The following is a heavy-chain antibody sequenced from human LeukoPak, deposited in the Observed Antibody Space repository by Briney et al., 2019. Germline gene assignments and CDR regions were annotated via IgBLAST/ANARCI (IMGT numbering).Heavy chain of an antibody. CDR1: GFTFSSYE. CDR2: IGTSGSIT. J-gene: IGHJ3*02. V-gene: IGHV3-48*03. CDR3: ARDLSCGGDCYSNDAFDI. D-gene: IGHD2-21*02. Sequence: GGSLRLSCTASGFTFSSYEMNWVRQAPGKGLTWISYIGTSGSITDYADSVKGRFTISRDNAQNSLYLQMNSLRAEDTAIYYCARDLSCGGDCYSNDAFDIWGQGTMVTVSS.